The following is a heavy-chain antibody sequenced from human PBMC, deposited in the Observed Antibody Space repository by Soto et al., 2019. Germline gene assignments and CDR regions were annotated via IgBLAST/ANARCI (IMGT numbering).Heavy chain of an antibody. D-gene: IGHD6-13*01. CDR1: GFTFRSYS. CDR2: ISISSRTI. J-gene: IGHJ5*02. Sequence: VQLLESGGGLVQPGGSLRLSCAASGFTFRSYSMNWVRQPPGKGLEWVSYISISSRTIYYADSVKGRFTISRDDAKNSLYLQMNSLRDEDTSVYYCARDNGIAGSFDPWGQGTLVTVSS. V-gene: IGHV3-48*02. CDR3: ARDNGIAGSFDP.